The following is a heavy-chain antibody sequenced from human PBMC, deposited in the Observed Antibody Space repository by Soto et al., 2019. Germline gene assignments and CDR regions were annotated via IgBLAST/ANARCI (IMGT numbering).Heavy chain of an antibody. Sequence: GASVKVSCKASGYTFTSYGISWVRQAPGQGLEWMGWISAYNGNTNYAQKLQGRVTMTTDTSTSTAYMELRSLGSDDTAVYYCARSTPVAGTVIGMDVWGQGTTVTVSS. CDR1: GYTFTSYG. J-gene: IGHJ6*02. V-gene: IGHV1-18*01. D-gene: IGHD6-19*01. CDR3: ARSTPVAGTVIGMDV. CDR2: ISAYNGNT.